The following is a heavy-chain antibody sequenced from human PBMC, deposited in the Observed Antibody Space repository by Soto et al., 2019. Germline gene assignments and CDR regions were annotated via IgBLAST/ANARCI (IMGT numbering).Heavy chain of an antibody. CDR1: GFTFSSYS. Sequence: EVQLVESGGGLVKPGGSLRLSCAASGFTFSSYSMNWVRQAPGKGLEWVSSISSSSSYIYYEDSVKGRFTISRDNAKNSLYLQMNSLKAEDAAVYYCARDYQGYCTNGVCYTVAPGAFDIWGQGTMVNVSS. CDR3: ARDYQGYCTNGVCYTVAPGAFDI. CDR2: ISSSSSYI. D-gene: IGHD2-8*01. V-gene: IGHV3-21*01. J-gene: IGHJ3*02.